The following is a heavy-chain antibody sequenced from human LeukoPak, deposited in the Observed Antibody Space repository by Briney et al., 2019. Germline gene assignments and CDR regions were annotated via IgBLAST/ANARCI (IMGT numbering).Heavy chain of an antibody. J-gene: IGHJ5*02. CDR3: ARELWFANAPGSWLDP. D-gene: IGHD2-21*01. Sequence: PSETLSLTCAVYGGSFSGYHWSWIRQPPGKGLEWIGEINHSGSTTHNPSLKSRVTMSVDTSKNQFSLRMSSVTAADTAVYYCARELWFANAPGSWLDPWGQGTLVTVSS. V-gene: IGHV4-34*01. CDR1: GGSFSGYH. CDR2: INHSGST.